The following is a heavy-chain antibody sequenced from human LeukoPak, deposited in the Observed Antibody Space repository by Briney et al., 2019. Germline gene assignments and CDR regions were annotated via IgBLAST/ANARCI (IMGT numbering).Heavy chain of an antibody. Sequence: PGGSLRLSCAASGFTFSSYAMSWVRQAPGKGLEWVSAISGSGGSTYYADSVKGRFTISRDNSKNTLYLQMNSLRAEDTAVYYCAKSLRQLVQGDLDYWGQGTLVTVSS. J-gene: IGHJ4*02. CDR1: GFTFSSYA. D-gene: IGHD6-6*01. CDR3: AKSLRQLVQGDLDY. V-gene: IGHV3-23*01. CDR2: ISGSGGST.